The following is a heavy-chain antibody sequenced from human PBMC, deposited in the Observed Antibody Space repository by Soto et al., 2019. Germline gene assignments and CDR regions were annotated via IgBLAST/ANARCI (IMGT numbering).Heavy chain of an antibody. J-gene: IGHJ4*02. V-gene: IGHV4-34*01. CDR3: ARRYGGTFDY. Sequence: PSETLSLTCAVYGGSFTPYYWSWNWIRQPPGKGLEWIGYIYHSGSTNYNPSLKSRVTISVDTSKNQFSLKLSSVTAADTAVYYCARRYGGTFDYWGQGTLVTVSS. CDR1: GGSFTPYY. CDR2: IYHSGST. D-gene: IGHD2-15*01.